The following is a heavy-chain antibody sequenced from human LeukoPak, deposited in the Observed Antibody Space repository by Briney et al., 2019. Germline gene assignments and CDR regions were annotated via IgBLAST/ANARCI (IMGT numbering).Heavy chain of an antibody. CDR1: GYTLTELS. V-gene: IGHV1-24*01. Sequence: EASVKVSCKVSGYTLTELSMHWVRQAPGKGLEWIGGFDPEDGETIYAQKFQGRVTMTEDTSTDTAYMELGSLRSEDTAVYYCATWIGGDRYDYWGQGTLVTVSS. CDR2: FDPEDGET. CDR3: ATWIGGDRYDY. J-gene: IGHJ4*02. D-gene: IGHD2-21*02.